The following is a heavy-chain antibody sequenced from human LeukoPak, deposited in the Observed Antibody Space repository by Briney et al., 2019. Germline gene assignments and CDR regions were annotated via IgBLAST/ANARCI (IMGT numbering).Heavy chain of an antibody. CDR1: GYSFTSYW. CDR2: IYPGDSDT. V-gene: IGHV5-51*01. Sequence: GESLKISCKGSGYSFTSYWIGWVRQMPGKGLEWMGIIYPGDSDTRCSPSFQGQVTISADKSISTAYLQWSSLKASDTAMYYCARHVRYCTNGVCSNGGYFDYWGQGTLVTVSS. CDR3: ARHVRYCTNGVCSNGGYFDY. D-gene: IGHD2-8*01. J-gene: IGHJ4*02.